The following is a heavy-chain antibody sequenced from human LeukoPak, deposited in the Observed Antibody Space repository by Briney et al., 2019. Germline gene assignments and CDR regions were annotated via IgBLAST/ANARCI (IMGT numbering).Heavy chain of an antibody. CDR2: IIPIFGTA. V-gene: IGHV1-69*05. CDR1: GRTFSSYA. D-gene: IGHD3-22*01. CDR3: AMTSSGYYYM. Sequence: SVKVSCKASGRTFSSYAISWVRQAPGQGLEWMGGIIPIFGTANYAQKFQGRVTITTDESTSTAYMELSSLRSEDTAVYYCAMTSSGYYYMWGQGTLVTVSS. J-gene: IGHJ4*02.